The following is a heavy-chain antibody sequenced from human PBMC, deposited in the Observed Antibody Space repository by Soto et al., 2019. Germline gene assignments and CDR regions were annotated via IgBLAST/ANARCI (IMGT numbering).Heavy chain of an antibody. D-gene: IGHD3-22*01. V-gene: IGHV4-38-2*01. Sequence: DTRPITFAVSWYPISSGYNWGWLRQPPGKGLGWSGSIYHSGSTYYNPSLTSRVTISVDTSKHQFSLKLSSVTAAGTAVYYCARAGTMIVVDRFDYWGQGTLVTV. CDR3: ARAGTMIVVDRFDY. CDR2: IYHSGST. J-gene: IGHJ4*02. CDR1: WYPISSGYN.